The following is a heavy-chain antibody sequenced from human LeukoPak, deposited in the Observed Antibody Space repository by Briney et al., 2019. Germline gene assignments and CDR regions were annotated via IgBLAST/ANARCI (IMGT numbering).Heavy chain of an antibody. CDR3: ATSFYRDYGGSHY. V-gene: IGHV3-7*01. Sequence: GGSLRLSCAASGFTFSSYWMSWVRQAPGEGLEWVANIKQDGSEKYYVDSVKGRFTISRDNAKNSLYLQMNSLRADDTAVYYCATSFYRDYGGSHYWGQGTLVTVSS. CDR1: GFTFSSYW. D-gene: IGHD4-23*01. J-gene: IGHJ4*02. CDR2: IKQDGSEK.